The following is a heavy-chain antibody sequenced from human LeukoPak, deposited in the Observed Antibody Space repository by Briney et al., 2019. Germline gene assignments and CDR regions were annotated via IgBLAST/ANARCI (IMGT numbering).Heavy chain of an antibody. CDR1: GGSISSYY. Sequence: PSETLSLTCTVSGGSISSYYWSWIRQPPGKGLEWIGYIYTSGSTNYNPSLKSRVTISVDTSKNQFSLKLSSVTAADTAVYYCARRIITMVRGVTRFDPWGQGTLVTVSS. CDR2: IYTSGST. V-gene: IGHV4-59*01. D-gene: IGHD3-10*01. CDR3: ARRIITMVRGVTRFDP. J-gene: IGHJ5*02.